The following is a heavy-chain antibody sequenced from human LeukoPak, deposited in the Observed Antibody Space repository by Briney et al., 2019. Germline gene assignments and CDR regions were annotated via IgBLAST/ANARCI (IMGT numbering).Heavy chain of an antibody. D-gene: IGHD6-13*01. CDR1: GYTFTSYG. Sequence: ASVKVSCKASGYTFTSYGISWVRQAPGQGLEWMGWISAYNGNTNYAQKLQGRVTMTTDTSTSTAYMELRSPRSDDTAVYYCARDRAAAGYQPLNYWGQGTLVTVSS. CDR3: ARDRAAAGYQPLNY. J-gene: IGHJ4*02. CDR2: ISAYNGNT. V-gene: IGHV1-18*01.